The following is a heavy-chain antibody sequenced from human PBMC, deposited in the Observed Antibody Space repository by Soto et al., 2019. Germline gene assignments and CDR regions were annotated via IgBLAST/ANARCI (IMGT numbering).Heavy chain of an antibody. J-gene: IGHJ4*02. CDR2: IYYSGST. D-gene: IGHD4-17*01. CDR1: GGSISSGDYY. Sequence: TLSLTCTVSGGSISSGDYYWSWIRQPPGKGLEWIGYIYYSGSTYYNPSLKSRVTISVDTSKNQFSLSLNSVTASDTAVYFCVSQRTTVPTQAYFDYWGPGALVTVSS. CDR3: VSQRTTVPTQAYFDY. V-gene: IGHV4-30-4*01.